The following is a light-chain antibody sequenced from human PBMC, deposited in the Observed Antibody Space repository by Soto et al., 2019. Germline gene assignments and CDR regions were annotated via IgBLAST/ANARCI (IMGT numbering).Light chain of an antibody. V-gene: IGKV1-39*01. CDR3: PQSYGTPIT. Sequence: DIQMTQYPSSLSASVGDRVTITCRASQSIIRYLNWYQQKPGKAPNLLIYVASSLQSEVPSRFSGSGSGTDFTLTITSLQPEDFATYYCPQSYGTPITFGQGTRLEIK. CDR2: VAS. CDR1: QSIIRY. J-gene: IGKJ5*01.